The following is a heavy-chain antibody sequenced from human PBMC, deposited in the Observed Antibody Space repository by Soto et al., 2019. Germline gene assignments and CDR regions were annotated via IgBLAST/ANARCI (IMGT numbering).Heavy chain of an antibody. V-gene: IGHV4-34*01. CDR1: GGSFSGYY. Sequence: SETLSLTCAVYGGSFSGYYWSWIRQPPGKGLEWIGEINHSGSTNFNPSLKSRVTISVDTSKNQFSLKLSSVTAADTAVYYCARARKGPTYYYGSGSYLPTYYYGMDVWGQGTTVTVSS. J-gene: IGHJ6*02. CDR2: INHSGST. CDR3: ARARKGPTYYYGSGSYLPTYYYGMDV. D-gene: IGHD3-10*01.